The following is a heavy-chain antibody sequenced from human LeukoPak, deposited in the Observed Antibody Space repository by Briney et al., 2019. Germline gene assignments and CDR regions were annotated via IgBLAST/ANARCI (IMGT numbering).Heavy chain of an antibody. Sequence: GGSLRLSCAVSGFTVYTNSMSWVRQVPGKGLEWVSVIYTGGTTHYADSVKGRFTISRDDSENTLYLEMNSLRAEDAAVYFCARSPAFYDGAVVKYYFDYWGQGTLVTVSS. D-gene: IGHD6-19*01. CDR1: GFTVYTNS. J-gene: IGHJ4*02. CDR2: IYTGGTT. CDR3: ARSPAFYDGAVVKYYFDY. V-gene: IGHV3-53*01.